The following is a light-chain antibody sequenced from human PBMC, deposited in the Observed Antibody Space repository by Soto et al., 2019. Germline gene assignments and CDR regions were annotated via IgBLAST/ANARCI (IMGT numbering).Light chain of an antibody. CDR3: SSYTTATTIL. J-gene: IGLJ2*01. CDR1: NTDIGNYNS. CDR2: EVN. Sequence: QSVLTQPASVSGSPGQSITISCTGTNTDIGNYNSVSWYRHHPGRAPELLIYEVNNRPSGISDRFSGSKSDNTAFLTISGLQAEDEGDYYCSSYTTATTILFGGGTKVTVL. V-gene: IGLV2-14*01.